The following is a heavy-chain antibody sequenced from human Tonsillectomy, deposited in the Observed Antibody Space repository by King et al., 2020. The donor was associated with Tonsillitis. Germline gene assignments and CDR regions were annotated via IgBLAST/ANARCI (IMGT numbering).Heavy chain of an antibody. Sequence: QVQLVESGGGVVQPGRSLRLSCAASGFTFSSYGMHWVRQAPGKGLEWVAVISYDGSNKYYADSVKGRFTISRDNSKNTLYLQMNSLRAEDTAVYYCAIGEGWKKLVESIPFDYWGQGTLVTVSS. J-gene: IGHJ4*02. V-gene: IGHV3-33*05. D-gene: IGHD2-8*02. CDR2: ISYDGSNK. CDR3: AIGEGWKKLVESIPFDY. CDR1: GFTFSSYG.